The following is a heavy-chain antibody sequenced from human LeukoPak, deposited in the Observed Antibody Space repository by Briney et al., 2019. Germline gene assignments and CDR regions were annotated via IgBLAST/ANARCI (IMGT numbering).Heavy chain of an antibody. D-gene: IGHD3-3*01. CDR3: ARDHLVHWEWFSPIDY. CDR1: GFTFSSYR. Sequence: GGSLRLSCAASGFTFSSYRMIWVRQAPGRGLEWVSSISSRRSYIYYADSVKGRFTISRDNAKNSVYLQMNRLRAEDTAVYYCARDHLVHWEWFSPIDYWGQGTLVTVSS. CDR2: ISSRRSYI. J-gene: IGHJ4*02. V-gene: IGHV3-21*01.